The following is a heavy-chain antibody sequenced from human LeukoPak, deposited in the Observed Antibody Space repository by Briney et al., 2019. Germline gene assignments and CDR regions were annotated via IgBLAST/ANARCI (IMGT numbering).Heavy chain of an antibody. CDR2: IYYSGST. D-gene: IGHD3-9*01. J-gene: IGHJ4*02. CDR3: ARQGYSAYEILDY. Sequence: SQTLSLTCSVSGGSISSGGYYWSWIRQPPGKGLEWIGYIYYSGSTNYSPSLKSRVTISVDTSKNQFSLKLSPVTAADTAVYYCARQGYSAYEILDYWGQGTLVTVSS. CDR1: GGSISSGGYY. V-gene: IGHV4-61*08.